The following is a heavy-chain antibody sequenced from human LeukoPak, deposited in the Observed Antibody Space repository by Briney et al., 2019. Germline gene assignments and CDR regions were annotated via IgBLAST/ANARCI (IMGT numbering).Heavy chain of an antibody. V-gene: IGHV4-39*01. Sequence: SETLSLTCTVSGGSIRSTDYYWGWVRQPPGKGLEWIGSIYYSGSTYYNPSLKSRVTISVDTSKNQFSLKLNSVTAADTAVYYCAKPLYDFLPVSYFGSSQFFDTGGQGTLVT. J-gene: IGHJ4*02. CDR1: GGSIRSTDYY. CDR3: AKPLYDFLPVSYFGSSQFFDT. CDR2: IYYSGST. D-gene: IGHD3-9*01.